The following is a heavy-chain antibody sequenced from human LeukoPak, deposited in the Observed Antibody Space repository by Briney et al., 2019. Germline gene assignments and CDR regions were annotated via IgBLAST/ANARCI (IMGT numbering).Heavy chain of an antibody. CDR3: ARERGEVTTAVLDY. CDR2: INHSGST. CDR1: GGSFSGYY. Sequence: PSETLSLTCAVYGGSFSGYYWSWIRQPPGKGLEWIGEINHSGSTNYNPSLKSRVTISVDTSKNQFSLKLSSVTAADTAVYYCARERGEVTTAVLDYWGQGTLVTVSS. V-gene: IGHV4-34*01. J-gene: IGHJ4*02. D-gene: IGHD4-11*01.